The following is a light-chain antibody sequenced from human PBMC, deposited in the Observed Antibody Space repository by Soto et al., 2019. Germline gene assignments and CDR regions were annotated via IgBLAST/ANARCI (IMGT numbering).Light chain of an antibody. Sequence: EIVLTQSPGTLSLSPGERATLSCRASQSVSSSLAWYQQKPGQAPRLLTLGASSRGTGIPDRFSGSGSGTDFTLTISRLEPEDFAVYYCQQYGSSPITFGHGTIVAIK. J-gene: IGKJ3*01. CDR2: GAS. CDR3: QQYGSSPIT. CDR1: QSVSSS. V-gene: IGKV3-20*01.